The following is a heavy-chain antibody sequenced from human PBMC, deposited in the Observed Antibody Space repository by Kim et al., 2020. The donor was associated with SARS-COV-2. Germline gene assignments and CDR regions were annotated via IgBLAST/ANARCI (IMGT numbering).Heavy chain of an antibody. Sequence: ETLSLTCAVYGGSFSGYHWSWIRQPPGKGLEWIAEINQSGGANYNPSLKSRVTIALDTSKNRFPLKLKSVTAADTAVYYCARGHIVLIPAPILVLGPYY. V-gene: IGHV4-34*01. CDR3: ARGHIVLIPAPILVLGPYY. D-gene: IGHD2-2*01. CDR1: GGSFSGYH. CDR2: INQSGGA. J-gene: IGHJ6*01.